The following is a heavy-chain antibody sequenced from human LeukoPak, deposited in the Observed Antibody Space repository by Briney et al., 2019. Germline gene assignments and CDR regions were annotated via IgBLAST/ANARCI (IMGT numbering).Heavy chain of an antibody. Sequence: SETLSLTCTVSGGSISSYYWGWIRQPPGKGLEWIGSIYYSGSTYYNPSLKSRVTISVDTSKNQFSLKLSSVTAADTAVYYCASFTSGYARSDDYWGQGTLVTVSS. V-gene: IGHV4-39*01. D-gene: IGHD5-12*01. J-gene: IGHJ4*02. CDR1: GGSISSYY. CDR3: ASFTSGYARSDDY. CDR2: IYYSGST.